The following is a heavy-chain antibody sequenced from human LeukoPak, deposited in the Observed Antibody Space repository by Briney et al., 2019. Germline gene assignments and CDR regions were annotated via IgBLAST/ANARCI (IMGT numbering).Heavy chain of an antibody. J-gene: IGHJ4*02. V-gene: IGHV3-7*01. CDR3: TRISGSYAAYFDY. D-gene: IGHD1-26*01. Sequence: GGSLRLSCAGSGFTFSTYWMSWVRQAPGKGREWVANIKQDGSEKYYVDTVKGRFTISRDNAKNSLYLQMNSLRAEDTAVYYCTRISGSYAAYFDYWGQGTLVSVSS. CDR2: IKQDGSEK. CDR1: GFTFSTYW.